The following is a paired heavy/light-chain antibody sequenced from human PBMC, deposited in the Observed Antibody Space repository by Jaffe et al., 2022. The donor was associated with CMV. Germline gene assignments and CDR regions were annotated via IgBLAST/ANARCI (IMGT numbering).Heavy chain of an antibody. J-gene: IGHJ5*02. Sequence: QVQLQQSGPGQVEPSQTLSLTCGISGDSVSTNSASWNWIRQSPSRGLEWLGRTYYRSRWYTDYAASVRGRITVKADTSRNQVSLQLNSVTPEDTAVYYCARVVDSSGFTGWFDPWGQGTLVTVSS. CDR1: GDSVSTNSAS. CDR3: ARVVDSSGFTGWFDP. CDR2: TYYRSRWYT. D-gene: IGHD3-22*01. V-gene: IGHV6-1*01.
Light chain of an antibody. J-gene: IGKJ4*01. CDR3: QQYHNWPPLT. CDR2: GAS. V-gene: IGKV3-15*01. CDR1: QTISIN. Sequence: EIVMTQSPATLSVSPGERATLSCRASQTISINLAWYQQRPGQAPRLLIYGASTRATGIPARFSGSGSGTEFSLTISSLQSEDFATYYCQQYHNWPPLTFGGGTKVEIK.